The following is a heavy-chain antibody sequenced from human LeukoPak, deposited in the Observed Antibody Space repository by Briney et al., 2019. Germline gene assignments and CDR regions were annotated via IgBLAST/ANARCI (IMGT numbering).Heavy chain of an antibody. D-gene: IGHD6-13*01. Sequence: SQTLSLTCTVSGDSISRYYWIWIRQPPGKGLEWIGYIYYSGTTNYNPSLKSRVTISVDTSKNQFSLKLSSVTAADTAVYYCARGVYIAAAQYGYWGQGTLVTVSS. J-gene: IGHJ4*02. V-gene: IGHV4-59*01. CDR3: ARGVYIAAAQYGY. CDR1: GDSISRYY. CDR2: IYYSGTT.